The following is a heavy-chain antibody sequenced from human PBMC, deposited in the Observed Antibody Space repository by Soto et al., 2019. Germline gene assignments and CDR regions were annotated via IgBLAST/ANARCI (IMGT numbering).Heavy chain of an antibody. V-gene: IGHV3-11*05. CDR2: ISSSSSYT. D-gene: IGHD5-12*01. J-gene: IGHJ4*02. CDR1: GFTFSDYY. CDR3: ARKYSGYDREYYFDY. Sequence: QVQLVESGGGLVKPGGSLRLSCAASGFTFSDYYMSWIRQAPGKGLEWVSYISSSSSYTNYADSVKGRFTISRDNAKNSLYRKMNSLRAEDTAVYYCARKYSGYDREYYFDYWGQGTLVTVSS.